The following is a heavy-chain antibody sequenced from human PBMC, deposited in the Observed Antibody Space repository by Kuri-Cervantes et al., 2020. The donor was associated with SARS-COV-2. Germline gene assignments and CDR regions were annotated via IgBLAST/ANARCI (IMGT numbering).Heavy chain of an antibody. CDR3: ARYCTSISCESAIDF. CDR2: VRQDGRDK. D-gene: IGHD2-2*01. V-gene: IGHV3-7*03. Sequence: GELLKFSCAASGFTFSSYWMTWVRQAPGKVLDWVANVRQDGRDKYYGDSVKGRFNITRDNTKNSLYLQMDSLTAEDTAVYYCARYCTSISCESAIDFWGQGTLVTVSS. CDR1: GFTFSSYW. J-gene: IGHJ4*02.